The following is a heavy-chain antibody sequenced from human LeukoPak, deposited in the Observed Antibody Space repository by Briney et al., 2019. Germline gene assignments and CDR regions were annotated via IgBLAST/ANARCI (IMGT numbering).Heavy chain of an antibody. J-gene: IGHJ4*02. D-gene: IGHD1-26*01. Sequence: GASVKVSCKASGGTFSSYAISWVRQAPGQGLEWMGWINPNSGGTNYAQKFQGRVTMTRDTSISTTYMELNRQRSDDTAVYYCARVQSAPGSYYGGGIDYWGQGTLVTVSS. CDR3: ARVQSAPGSYYGGGIDY. V-gene: IGHV1-2*02. CDR1: GGTFSSYA. CDR2: INPNSGGT.